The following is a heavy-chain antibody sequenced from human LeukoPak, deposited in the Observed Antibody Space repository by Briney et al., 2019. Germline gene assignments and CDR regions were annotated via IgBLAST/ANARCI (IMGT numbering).Heavy chain of an antibody. Sequence: GGSLRLSCVASEFSIKTYNMNWVRQAPGKGLEWVSSICGTSNCLYYSDSVKGRFTVSRDNAKNSLYLQMDSLRAEDTAVYYCARPTWGYSYGPPRYMDVWGKGTTVTVSS. CDR3: ARPTWGYSYGPPRYMDV. CDR2: ICGTSNCL. D-gene: IGHD5-18*01. J-gene: IGHJ6*03. CDR1: EFSIKTYN. V-gene: IGHV3-21*04.